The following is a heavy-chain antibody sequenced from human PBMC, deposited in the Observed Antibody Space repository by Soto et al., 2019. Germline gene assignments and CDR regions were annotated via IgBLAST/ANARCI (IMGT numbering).Heavy chain of an antibody. CDR2: VYDSGLT. D-gene: IGHD6-13*01. Sequence: QVQLQESGPGLVKPSETLSLTCTVSGGSITGYSWSWIRQPPGKGLEWLGYVYDSGLTNYNPSHNSRGSMALNMSKTQCSLQLSSLTAADTAVYYCAAAGSLYFYYYMDVWGKGTTVTVSS. J-gene: IGHJ6*03. V-gene: IGHV4-59*08. CDR1: GGSITGYS. CDR3: AAAGSLYFYYYMDV.